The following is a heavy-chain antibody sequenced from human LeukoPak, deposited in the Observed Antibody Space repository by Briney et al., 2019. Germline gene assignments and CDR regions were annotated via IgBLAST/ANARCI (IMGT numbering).Heavy chain of an antibody. J-gene: IGHJ6*03. Sequence: KPGGSLRLSCAASGFTFSDYYMSWIRQAPGKGLEWVSYISSSGSTISYADSVKGRFTISRDNAKNPLYLQMNSLRAEDTAVYYCARGSYYYYYYMDVWGKGTTVTISS. CDR1: GFTFSDYY. V-gene: IGHV3-11*01. CDR3: ARGSYYYYYYMDV. CDR2: ISSSGSTI.